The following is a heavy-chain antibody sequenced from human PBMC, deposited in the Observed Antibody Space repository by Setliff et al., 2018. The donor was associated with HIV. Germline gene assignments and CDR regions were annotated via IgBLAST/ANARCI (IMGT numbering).Heavy chain of an antibody. Sequence: PSETLSLTCTVSGGSISSGGYYWSWIRQHPGKGLEWIGSIYYSGGTYYNPSLKSRVTISVDTSKSQFSLKLSSLTAADTAVYYCARVLSNGWSGGVDYWGQGTLVTVSS. CDR3: ARVLSNGWSGGVDY. V-gene: IGHV4-39*07. J-gene: IGHJ4*02. CDR1: GGSISSGGYY. D-gene: IGHD6-19*01. CDR2: IYYSGGT.